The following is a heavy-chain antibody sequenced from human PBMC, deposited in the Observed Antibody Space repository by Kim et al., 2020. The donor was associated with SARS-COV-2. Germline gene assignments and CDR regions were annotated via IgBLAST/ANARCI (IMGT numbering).Heavy chain of an antibody. J-gene: IGHJ5*01. V-gene: IGHV4-39*01. CDR1: GGSISSTTDS. Sequence: SETLSLTCTISGGSISSTTDSWNWFRQPPGDELEWIGVIDSSGTTYYNPSLKGRLTLSAETSKNQFSVKLTSVTAADTAVFYCARHLRGSSWFDSWGQGT. D-gene: IGHD6-13*01. CDR3: ARHLRGSSWFDS. CDR2: IDSSGTT.